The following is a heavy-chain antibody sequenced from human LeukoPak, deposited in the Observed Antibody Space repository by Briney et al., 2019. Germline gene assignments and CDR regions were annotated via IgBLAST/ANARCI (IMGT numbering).Heavy chain of an antibody. J-gene: IGHJ4*02. D-gene: IGHD3-10*01. CDR1: GYSINTSYY. V-gene: IGHV4-38-2*02. CDR2: IYHSGNT. Sequence: PSETLSLTCTVSGYSINTSYYWGWIRQPPGKGLEWFGSIYHSGNTYYNPSLKSRATISVDTPKNQFSLKLNSVTAADTAVYYCARRVVRGVFDYWGQGTLVTVSS. CDR3: ARRVVRGVFDY.